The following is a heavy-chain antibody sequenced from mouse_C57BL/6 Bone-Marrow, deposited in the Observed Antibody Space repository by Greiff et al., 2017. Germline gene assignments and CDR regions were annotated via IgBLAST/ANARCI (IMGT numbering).Heavy chain of an antibody. Sequence: EVKVVESGGGLVKPGGSLKLSCAASGFTFSSYAMSWVRQTPEKRLEWVATISDGGSYTYYPDNVKGRFTISRDTAKNNLYLQMSHLKSEDTAIYYCEVDGNYYGSPHWYFDVWGTGTTVTVSS. V-gene: IGHV5-4*03. CDR3: EVDGNYYGSPHWYFDV. CDR1: GFTFSSYA. J-gene: IGHJ1*03. D-gene: IGHD1-1*01. CDR2: ISDGGSYT.